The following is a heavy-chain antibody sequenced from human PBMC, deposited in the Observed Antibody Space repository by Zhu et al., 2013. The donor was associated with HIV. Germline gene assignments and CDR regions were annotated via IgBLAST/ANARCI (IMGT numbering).Heavy chain of an antibody. CDR1: GYTFTGYY. CDR2: INPNSGGT. V-gene: IGHV1-2*02. D-gene: IGHD5-12*01. J-gene: IGHJ4*02. Sequence: QVQLVQSGAEVKKPGASVKVSCKASGYTFTGYYMHWVRQAPGQGLEWMGWINPNSGGTNYAQKFQGRVTMTRDTSISTAYMELSRLRSDDTAVYYCARDWSGENVEMATITIFDYWGQGTLVTVSS. CDR3: ARDWSGENVEMATITIFDY.